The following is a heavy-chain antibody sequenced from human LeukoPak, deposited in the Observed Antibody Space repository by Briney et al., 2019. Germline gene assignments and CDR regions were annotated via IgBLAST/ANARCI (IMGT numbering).Heavy chain of an antibody. CDR2: INHSGST. CDR3: ARDSYLFLYGMDV. D-gene: IGHD2-21*01. V-gene: IGHV4-34*01. CDR1: GGSFSGYY. Sequence: PSETLSLTCAVYGGSFSGYYWSWIRQPPGKGLEWIGEINHSGSTNYNPSLKSRVTISVDTSKNQFSLKLSSVTAADTAVYYCARDSYLFLYGMDVWGQGTTVTVSS. J-gene: IGHJ6*02.